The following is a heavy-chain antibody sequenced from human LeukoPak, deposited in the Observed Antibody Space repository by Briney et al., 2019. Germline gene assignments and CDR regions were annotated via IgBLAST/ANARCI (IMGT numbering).Heavy chain of an antibody. D-gene: IGHD2-15*01. J-gene: IGHJ6*03. CDR3: ARDASYYYYMDV. CDR1: GFTFSSYS. V-gene: IGHV3-21*01. CDR2: ISSSSSYI. Sequence: GGSLRLSCAASGFTFSSYSMNWVRQAPGKGLEWVSSISSSSSYIYYADSVKGRFTISRDNAKNSLYLQINSLRGEDTAVYYCARDASYYYYMDVWGKGTTVTVSS.